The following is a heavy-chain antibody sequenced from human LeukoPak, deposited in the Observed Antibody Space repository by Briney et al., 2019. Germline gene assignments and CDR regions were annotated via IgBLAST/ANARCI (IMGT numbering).Heavy chain of an antibody. Sequence: SETLSLTCTVSGGSISYFYWSWIRQPAGKGLEWIGRIYTSGSTNYNPSLKSRVTISADTSKTQFSLKLSSVTAADTAVYYCASHYDILTGYAYWGQGTLVTVSS. V-gene: IGHV4-4*07. D-gene: IGHD3-9*01. CDR3: ASHYDILTGYAY. J-gene: IGHJ4*02. CDR2: IYTSGST. CDR1: GGSISYFY.